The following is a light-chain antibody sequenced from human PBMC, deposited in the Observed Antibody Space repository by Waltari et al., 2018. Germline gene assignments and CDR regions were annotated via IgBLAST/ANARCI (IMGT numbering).Light chain of an antibody. CDR1: QDISNS. J-gene: IGKJ1*01. Sequence: DIQMPQSPSSLPAPGGVSVTITSPASQDISNSLAWYQQKPGKAPKLLLYTASSLETGVPSRFRGSGSGTDDTLTISSLQPEDFATYYCQQYYSTPRTFGQGTKVEIK. CDR3: QQYYSTPRT. V-gene: IGKV1-NL1*01. CDR2: TAS.